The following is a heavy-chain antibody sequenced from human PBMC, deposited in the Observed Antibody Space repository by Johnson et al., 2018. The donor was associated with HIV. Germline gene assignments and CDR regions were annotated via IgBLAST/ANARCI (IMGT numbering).Heavy chain of an antibody. J-gene: IGHJ3*02. CDR2: ISYDGSNK. CDR1: GFTFSSYA. V-gene: IGHV3-30*04. CDR3: AKGEQLVISRKGHDAFDI. D-gene: IGHD6-6*01. Sequence: QEQLVESGGGVVQPGRSLRLSCAASGFTFSSYAMHWVRQAPGKGLEWVAVISYDGSNKYYADSVKGRFTISRDNSKNTLYLQMNSLRVEDTAVYYCAKGEQLVISRKGHDAFDIWGQGTMVTVSS.